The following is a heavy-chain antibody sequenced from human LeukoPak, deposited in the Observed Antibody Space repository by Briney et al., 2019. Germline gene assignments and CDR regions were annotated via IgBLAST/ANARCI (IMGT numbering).Heavy chain of an antibody. J-gene: IGHJ4*02. V-gene: IGHV3-30-3*01. Sequence: GGSLILSCAASGFTFSSYEMNWVRQAPGKGLEWVAVISYDGSNKYYADSVKGRFTISRDSSKNTLYLQMNSLRAEDTAVYYCASHYDTSGYHYFDFRGQGTLVTVSS. CDR1: GFTFSSYE. D-gene: IGHD3-22*01. CDR2: ISYDGSNK. CDR3: ASHYDTSGYHYFDF.